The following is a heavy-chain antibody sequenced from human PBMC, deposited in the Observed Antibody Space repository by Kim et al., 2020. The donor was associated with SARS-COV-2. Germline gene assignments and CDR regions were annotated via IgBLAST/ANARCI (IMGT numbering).Heavy chain of an antibody. CDR2: IYSGGST. CDR3: AREGTPAYYSNYGDYYYYGMDV. D-gene: IGHD4-4*01. V-gene: IGHV3-53*01. J-gene: IGHJ6*02. Sequence: GGSLRLSCAASGFTVSSNYMSWVRQAPGKGLEWVSVIYSGGSTYYADSVKGRFTISRDNSKNTLYLQMNSLRAEDTAVYYCAREGTPAYYSNYGDYYYYGMDVWGQGTTVTVSS. CDR1: GFTVSSNY.